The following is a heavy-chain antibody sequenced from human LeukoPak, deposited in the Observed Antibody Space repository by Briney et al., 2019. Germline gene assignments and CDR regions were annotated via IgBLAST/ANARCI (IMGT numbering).Heavy chain of an antibody. D-gene: IGHD3-22*01. CDR1: GYSFTGNY. V-gene: IGHV1-2*02. CDR2: INPNSGDT. Sequence: ASVKVSCKASGYSFTGNYMHWVRQAPGQGLEWMGWINPNSGDTNFAQKFQGRVTMTRDTSISTVYMELSRLRSDDTAGFYCARGYYDSSDFEYLQHWGQGTLVTVSS. J-gene: IGHJ1*01. CDR3: ARGYYDSSDFEYLQH.